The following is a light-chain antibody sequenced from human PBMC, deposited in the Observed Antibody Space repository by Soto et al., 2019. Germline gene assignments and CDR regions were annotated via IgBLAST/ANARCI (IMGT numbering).Light chain of an antibody. CDR3: QQYDKLPRLT. CDR2: DAS. J-gene: IGKJ4*01. Sequence: DIQMTQSPSSLSASVGDRVTITCQASQDISNYLNWYQKKPGKAPKLLIYDASNLETGVPSRFSGSGSGTDFTFTISSLQPEDNATYYCQQYDKLPRLTFGGGTKVEIK. V-gene: IGKV1-33*01. CDR1: QDISNY.